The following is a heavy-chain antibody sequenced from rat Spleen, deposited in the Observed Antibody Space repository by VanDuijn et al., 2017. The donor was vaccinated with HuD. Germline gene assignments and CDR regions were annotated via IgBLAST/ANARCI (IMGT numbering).Heavy chain of an antibody. Sequence: EVQLVESGGGLVQPGRSLRLSCAASGFTFSDYDMAWVRQAPTMGLEWVASSSPGGGDTYYRDSVKGRFTVSRDNAKSTLYLQMDSLRSEDTATYYCAKGGYNNYWYFDFWGPGIMVTVSS. D-gene: IGHD1-4*01. CDR2: SSPGGGDT. CDR1: GFTFSDYD. CDR3: AKGGYNNYWYFDF. J-gene: IGHJ1*01. V-gene: IGHV5-25*01.